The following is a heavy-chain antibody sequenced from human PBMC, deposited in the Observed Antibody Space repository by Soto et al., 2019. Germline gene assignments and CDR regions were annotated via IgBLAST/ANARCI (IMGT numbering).Heavy chain of an antibody. CDR2: INPSGGST. V-gene: IGHV1-46*01. CDR3: VRDSGAKLSSS. J-gene: IGHJ4*02. D-gene: IGHD6-13*01. CDR1: GYTFTIYY. Sequence: SVKVCCKASGYTFTIYYMHWVRQAPGQGLEWMGIINPSGGSTSYAQKFQGRVTITADESARTSYMELRSLKSQDTAVYYCVRDSGAKLSSSWGQGTLVTVSS.